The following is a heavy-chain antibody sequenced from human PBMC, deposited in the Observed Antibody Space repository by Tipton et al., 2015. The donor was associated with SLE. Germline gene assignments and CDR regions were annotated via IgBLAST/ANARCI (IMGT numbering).Heavy chain of an antibody. D-gene: IGHD2-2*01. V-gene: IGHV3-74*03. CDR2: ISDGSST. CDR1: GFTFTNSW. J-gene: IGHJ5*01. CDR3: ARVEVPIGMSWPAGVDS. Sequence: SLRLSCAASGFTFTNSWMHWVRQAPGKGLVWVSRISDGSSTTYADSVRGRFTISRDNAKNTLYLQMNSLRAEDTAVYYCARVEVPIGMSWPAGVDSWGQGTLVTVSS.